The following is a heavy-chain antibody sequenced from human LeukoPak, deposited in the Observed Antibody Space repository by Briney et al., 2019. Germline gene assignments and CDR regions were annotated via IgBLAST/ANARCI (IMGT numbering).Heavy chain of an antibody. V-gene: IGHV3-43D*03. D-gene: IGHD4-17*01. Sequence: GGSLRLSCAASGFTFDDYAMHWVRQAPGKGLEWVSLISWDGGSTYYADSVKGRFTISRDNSKNSLYLQMNSLRAEDTALYYCAKGGGTTDAWAFDYWGQGTLVTVSS. CDR3: AKGGGTTDAWAFDY. CDR1: GFTFDDYA. J-gene: IGHJ4*02. CDR2: ISWDGGST.